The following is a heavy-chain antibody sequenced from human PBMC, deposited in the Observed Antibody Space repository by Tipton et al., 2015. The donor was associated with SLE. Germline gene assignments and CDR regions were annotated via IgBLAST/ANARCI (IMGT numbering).Heavy chain of an antibody. J-gene: IGHJ5*02. CDR2: VYGSGST. CDR3: ARLEDPFGIFGVPKGWFDP. Sequence: TLSLTCTVSGGPINTYFWSWIRQPPGKGLEWIGYVYGSGSTHYNPSLTSRVTMSVDTSKNQFSLRLTSVTAADTAVYYCARLEDPFGIFGVPKGWFDPWGQGTLVTVSS. V-gene: IGHV4-59*01. CDR1: GGPINTYF. D-gene: IGHD3-3*01.